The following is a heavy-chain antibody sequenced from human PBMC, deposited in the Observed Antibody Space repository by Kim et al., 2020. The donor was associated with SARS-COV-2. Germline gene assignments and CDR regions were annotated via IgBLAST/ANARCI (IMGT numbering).Heavy chain of an antibody. CDR1: GGSFSNNY. D-gene: IGHD6-25*01. J-gene: IGHJ4*02. CDR2: IHPSGSS. Sequence: SETLSLTCAVYGGSFSNNYCSWIRQSPGKGLEWIGDIHPSGSSNYNPSLKSRVTISMDTSKNQFSLKLTSVTAADTAVYYCTRGSDAYKSGRDWGQGTQVTVSS. CDR3: TRGSDAYKSGRD. V-gene: IGHV4-34*01.